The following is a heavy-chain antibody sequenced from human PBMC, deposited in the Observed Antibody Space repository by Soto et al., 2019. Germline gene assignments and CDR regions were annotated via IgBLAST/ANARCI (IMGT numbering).Heavy chain of an antibody. CDR2: TLYRSSKWYN. Sequence: SQTLSLTCAISGDSVSTNIAAWSWIRQSPSRGLEWLGRTLYRSSKWYNEYAVSVKSRMTINPDTSKNQFSLQLNSETPEDTAVYYCARDAAPTLNYPHGMDVWGQGTAVTVSS. CDR3: ARDAAPTLNYPHGMDV. CDR1: GDSVSTNIAA. V-gene: IGHV6-1*01. J-gene: IGHJ6*02. D-gene: IGHD1-7*01.